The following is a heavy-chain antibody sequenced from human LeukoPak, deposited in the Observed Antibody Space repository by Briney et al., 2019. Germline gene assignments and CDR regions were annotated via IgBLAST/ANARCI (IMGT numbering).Heavy chain of an antibody. V-gene: IGHV3-30*18. CDR3: AKGVGGYTIGYYFDY. CDR1: GFTFNTYG. Sequence: GGSLRLSCAASGFTFNTYGMHWVRQAPGKGLEWVAVISYDGSNKNYADPVKGRFTISRDYSKNTVYLQMNSLRAEDTAVYFCAKGVGGYTIGYYFDYWGQGTPVTVSS. J-gene: IGHJ4*02. CDR2: ISYDGSNK. D-gene: IGHD5-18*01.